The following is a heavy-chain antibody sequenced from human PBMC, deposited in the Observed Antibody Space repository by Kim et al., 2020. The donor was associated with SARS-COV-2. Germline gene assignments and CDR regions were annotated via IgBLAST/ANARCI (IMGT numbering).Heavy chain of an antibody. D-gene: IGHD6-19*01. CDR2: IKKDGSEI. J-gene: IGHJ4*02. CDR1: GFTFSSYW. Sequence: GGSLRLSCAASGFTFSSYWMSWVRQAPGKGLEWVANIKKDGSEIYYVDSVKGRFTISRDNAKNSLYLQMNYLYYCASFGLAVAGSSVDYWGPGTLVTVSS. CDR3: AGSSVDY. V-gene: IGHV3-7*01.